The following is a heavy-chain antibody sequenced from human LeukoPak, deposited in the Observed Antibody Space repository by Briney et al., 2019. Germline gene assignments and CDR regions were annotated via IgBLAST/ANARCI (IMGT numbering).Heavy chain of an antibody. Sequence: SETLSLTCAVYGGSFSGYYWNWIRQPPGKGLEWIGYIYYSGSTNYNPSLKSRVTISVDTSKNQFSLKLSSVTAADTAVYYCARDSGWYTVFDYWGQGTLVTVSS. V-gene: IGHV4-59*01. CDR3: ARDSGWYTVFDY. J-gene: IGHJ4*02. CDR2: IYYSGST. CDR1: GGSFSGYY. D-gene: IGHD6-19*01.